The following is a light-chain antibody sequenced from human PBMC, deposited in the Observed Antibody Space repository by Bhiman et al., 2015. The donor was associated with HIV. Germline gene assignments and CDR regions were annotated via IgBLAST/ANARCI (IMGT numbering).Light chain of an antibody. CDR3: SSLTSSLTYV. CDR2: SDT. V-gene: IGLV2-11*01. CDR1: SNDVGGYGH. Sequence: QSALTQPRSVSGSPGQSVSISCTGTSNDVGGYGHVSWYQQYPGDAPKLMIYSDTLRPSGVPDRFSGSKSGNTASLTISGLQAEDEADYYCSSLTSSLTYVFGTGTNVTVL. J-gene: IGLJ1*01.